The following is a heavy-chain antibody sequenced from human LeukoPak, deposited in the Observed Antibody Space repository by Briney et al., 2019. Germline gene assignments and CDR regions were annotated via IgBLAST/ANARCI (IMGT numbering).Heavy chain of an antibody. CDR3: ARGYWFYFDY. Sequence: KPSETLSLTCTVSGGSLSSPNYYWAWIRQPPGKGLEWIGNNSGSTYYNPSLKSRVTMSVDTSKNQFSLKLSSVTAADTAVYYCARGYWFYFDYWGQGTLVTVSS. D-gene: IGHD2-8*02. CDR2: NSGST. CDR1: GGSLSSPNYY. J-gene: IGHJ4*02. V-gene: IGHV4-39*07.